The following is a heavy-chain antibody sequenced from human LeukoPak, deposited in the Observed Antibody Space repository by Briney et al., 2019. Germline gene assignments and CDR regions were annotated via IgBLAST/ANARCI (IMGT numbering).Heavy chain of an antibody. CDR1: GGSISSSSYY. Sequence: PSETLSLTCTVSGGSISSSSYYWGWIRQPPGKGLEWIGSIYYSGSTYYNPSLKSRVTISVDTSKNQFSLKLSSVTAAGTAVYYCARHDLDYYYYMDVWGKGTTVTVSS. J-gene: IGHJ6*03. V-gene: IGHV4-39*01. CDR3: ARHDLDYYYYMDV. CDR2: IYYSGST.